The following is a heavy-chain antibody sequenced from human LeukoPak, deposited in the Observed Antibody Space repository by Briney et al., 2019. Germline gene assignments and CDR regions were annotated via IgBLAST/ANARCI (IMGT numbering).Heavy chain of an antibody. CDR2: IRPSTGGK. CDR1: GYTFINYY. Sequence: ASVKVSCKASGYTFINYYMHWVRQAPGQGLEWMGAIRPSTGGKSYARNFQGRVTMTRDTSTNTVYMELVSLRSEDTAMYYCARDQREGGSNLYSFDYWGQGTLVTVSS. V-gene: IGHV1-46*01. D-gene: IGHD3-10*01. J-gene: IGHJ4*02. CDR3: ARDQREGGSNLYSFDY.